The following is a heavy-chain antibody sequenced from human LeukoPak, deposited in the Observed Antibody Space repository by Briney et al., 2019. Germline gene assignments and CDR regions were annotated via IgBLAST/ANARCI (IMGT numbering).Heavy chain of an antibody. D-gene: IGHD3-3*01. CDR2: INHSGSI. J-gene: IGHJ5*02. CDR1: GGSFSGYY. Sequence: KTSETLSLTRTVYGGSFSGYYWSWIRQPPGRGLEWIGEINHSGSINYNPSLKSRVTISVDTSKNQFSLRLNSVTAADTAMYFCARDGGYYAFSGPFDPWGQGTLVTVSS. V-gene: IGHV4-34*01. CDR3: ARDGGYYAFSGPFDP.